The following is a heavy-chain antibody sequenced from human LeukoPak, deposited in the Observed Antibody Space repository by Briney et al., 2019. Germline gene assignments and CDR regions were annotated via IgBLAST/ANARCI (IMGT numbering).Heavy chain of an antibody. CDR1: GGSISSGGYY. D-gene: IGHD2-2*01. V-gene: IGHV4-31*03. Sequence: PSETLSLTCTVSGGSISSGGYYWSWIRQHPGKGLEWIGYIYNSGSTYYNPSLKSRVTISVDASKNQFSLKLSSVTAADTAVYYCATTTIGYCSSTSCHDAFDIWGQGTMVTVSS. J-gene: IGHJ3*02. CDR3: ATTTIGYCSSTSCHDAFDI. CDR2: IYNSGST.